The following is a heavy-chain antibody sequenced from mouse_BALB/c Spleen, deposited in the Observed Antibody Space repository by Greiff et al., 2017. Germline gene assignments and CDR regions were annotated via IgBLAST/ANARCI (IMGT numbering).Heavy chain of an antibody. CDR3: GTGYGSSYWYFDV. CDR2: INPYNGDT. V-gene: IGHV1-37*01. CDR1: GYSFTGYF. Sequence: VQLKQSGPELVKPGASVKISCKASGYSFTGYFMNWVKQSHGKSLEWIGRINPYNGDTFYNQKFKGKATLTVDKSSSTAHMELLSLTSEDSAVYYCGTGYGSSYWYFDVWGAGTTVTVSS. J-gene: IGHJ1*01. D-gene: IGHD1-1*01.